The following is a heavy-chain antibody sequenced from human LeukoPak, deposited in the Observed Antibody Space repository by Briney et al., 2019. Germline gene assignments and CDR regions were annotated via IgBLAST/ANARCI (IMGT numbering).Heavy chain of an antibody. D-gene: IGHD3-9*01. V-gene: IGHV4-59*01. CDR3: ARDGVLTGGNWFDP. CDR1: GGSISSYY. CDR2: IYYSGST. Sequence: SETLSLTCTVPGGSISSYYWSWIRQPPGKGLEWIGYIYYSGSTNYNPSLKSRVTISVDTSKNQFSLKLSSVTAADTAVYYCARDGVLTGGNWFDPWGQGTLVTVSS. J-gene: IGHJ5*02.